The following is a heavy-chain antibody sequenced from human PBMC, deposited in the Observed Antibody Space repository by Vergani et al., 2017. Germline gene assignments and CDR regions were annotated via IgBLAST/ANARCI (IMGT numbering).Heavy chain of an antibody. CDR1: GGSISSGGYS. J-gene: IGHJ4*02. CDR3: ARSAPAYPFDY. Sequence: QVQLQESGPGLVKPSETLSLTCTVSGGSISSGGYSWSWIRQPPGKGLEWIGYIYHSGSTYYNPSLKSRVTISVDRSKNQFSLKLSSVTAADTAVYYCARSAPAYPFDYWGQGTLVTVSS. CDR2: IYHSGST. V-gene: IGHV4-30-2*01. D-gene: IGHD2-21*01.